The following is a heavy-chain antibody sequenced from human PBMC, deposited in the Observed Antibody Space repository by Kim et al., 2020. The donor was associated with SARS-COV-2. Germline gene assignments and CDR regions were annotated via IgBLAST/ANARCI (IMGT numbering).Heavy chain of an antibody. CDR2: ISGSGGST. D-gene: IGHD3-10*01. V-gene: IGHV3-23*01. CDR3: ATSVLLWFGELRSIDDY. Sequence: GGSLRLSCAASGFTFSSYAMSWVRQAPGKGLEWVSAISGSGGSTYYADSVKGRFTISRDNSKNTLYLQMNSLRAEDTAVYYCATSVLLWFGELRSIDDYWGQGTLVTVSS. CDR1: GFTFSSYA. J-gene: IGHJ4*02.